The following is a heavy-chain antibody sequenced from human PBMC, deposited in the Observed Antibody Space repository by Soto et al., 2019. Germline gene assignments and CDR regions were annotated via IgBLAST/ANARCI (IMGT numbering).Heavy chain of an antibody. J-gene: IGHJ4*02. CDR3: ARHLVGRWSDY. CDR1: GGAIISSTYS. D-gene: IGHD2-15*01. Sequence: QLPGPGLVKPSETLSLTCNVSGGAIISSTYSWGWIRQSPGKGLEWVGAIYWSGNTNYNPSLKSRVTRSVDTSKKQFSMTLKSLTAADTAVYYCARHLVGRWSDYWGQGTLVSVSS. V-gene: IGHV4-39*01. CDR2: IYWSGNT.